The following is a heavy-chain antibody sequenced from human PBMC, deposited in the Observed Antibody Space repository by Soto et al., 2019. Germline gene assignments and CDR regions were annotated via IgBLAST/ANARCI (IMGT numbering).Heavy chain of an antibody. CDR2: FDPEDGET. J-gene: IGHJ6*02. V-gene: IGHV1-24*01. CDR1: GYTLTELS. Sequence: ASVKVSCKVSGYTLTELSMHWVRQAPGKGLEWMGGFDPEDGETIYAQKFQGRVTMTEDTSTDTAYMELSSLRSEDTAVYYCATGGYGSGSYYYYGMDVGGQGTTVTVSS. CDR3: ATGGYGSGSYYYYGMDV. D-gene: IGHD3-10*01.